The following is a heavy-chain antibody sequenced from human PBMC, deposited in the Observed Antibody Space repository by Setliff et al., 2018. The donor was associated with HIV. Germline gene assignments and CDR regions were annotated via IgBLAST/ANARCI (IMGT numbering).Heavy chain of an antibody. V-gene: IGHV3-23*05. J-gene: IGHJ4*02. CDR1: EFTLSNYA. CDR2: TNNDGSDT. CDR3: AKSWRGGAWYRWPFDC. D-gene: IGHD2-21*02. Sequence: PGGSLRLSCVASEFTLSNYAMSWVRQVPGEGLQWVSTTNNDGSDTYYADSVKGRFIISRDHFRNTLYLQMNSLRDEDTALYYCAKSWRGGAWYRWPFDCWGQGTLVTVSS.